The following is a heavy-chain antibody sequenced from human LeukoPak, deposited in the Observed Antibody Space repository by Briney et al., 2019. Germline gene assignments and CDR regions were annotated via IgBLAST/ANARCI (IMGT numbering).Heavy chain of an antibody. CDR3: ARGSSAGAGLRHDY. D-gene: IGHD1-26*01. Sequence: GRSLRLSCAASGFIFSSYWMSWVRQAPGKGLEWVANIKQDGSEENFVDSVKGRFTISRDNAKKSLYLQMNSLRAEDTAVYYCARGSSAGAGLRHDYWGQGTLVTVSS. CDR1: GFIFSSYW. J-gene: IGHJ4*02. CDR2: IKQDGSEE. V-gene: IGHV3-7*01.